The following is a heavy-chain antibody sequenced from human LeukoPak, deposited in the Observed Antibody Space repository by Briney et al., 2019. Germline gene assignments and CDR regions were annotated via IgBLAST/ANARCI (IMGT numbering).Heavy chain of an antibody. J-gene: IGHJ3*02. CDR2: IIPIFVTA. CDR1: GGTFSSYA. D-gene: IGHD3-22*01. Sequence: ASVTVSCKASGGTFSSYAISWVRQAPGQGLEWMGGIIPIFVTANYAQKFQGRVTITADESTSTAYMELSSLRSEDTAVYYWARTQTPKNYYDSSGYPHATTDAFDIWGQGTMVTVSS. V-gene: IGHV1-69*13. CDR3: ARTQTPKNYYDSSGYPHATTDAFDI.